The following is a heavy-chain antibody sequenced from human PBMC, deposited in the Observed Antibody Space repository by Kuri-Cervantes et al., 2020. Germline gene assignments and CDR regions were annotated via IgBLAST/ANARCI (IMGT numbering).Heavy chain of an antibody. V-gene: IGHV4-34*01. Sequence: SETLSLTCAVYGGSFSGYYWSWIRQPPGKGLEWIGEINRSGSTNYNPSLKSRVTISVDTSKNQFSLKLSSVTAADTAVYYCARGSIRGHFDYWGQGTLVTVSS. D-gene: IGHD2-21*01. J-gene: IGHJ4*02. CDR3: ARGSIRGHFDY. CDR2: INRSGST. CDR1: GGSFSGYY.